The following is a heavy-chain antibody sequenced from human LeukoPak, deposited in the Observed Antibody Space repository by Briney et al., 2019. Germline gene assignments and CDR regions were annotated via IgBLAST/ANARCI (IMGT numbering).Heavy chain of an antibody. CDR1: GGSINSYY. V-gene: IGHV4-59*08. J-gene: IGHJ4*02. D-gene: IGHD2-2*01. Sequence: SETLSLTCTVSGGSINSYYWSRIRQPPGKGLEWIGHIYYSGSTDYNPSLKGRVTISVDTSKNQFSLKLNSVTAADTAVYYCARHRGPAADFFCDYWGQGALVTVSS. CDR2: IYYSGST. CDR3: ARHRGPAADFFCDY.